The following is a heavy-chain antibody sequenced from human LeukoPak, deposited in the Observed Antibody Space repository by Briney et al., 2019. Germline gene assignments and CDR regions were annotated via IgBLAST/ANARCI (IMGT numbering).Heavy chain of an antibody. J-gene: IGHJ1*01. D-gene: IGHD6-13*01. CDR1: GFTFSSYA. V-gene: IGHV3-23*01. CDR3: AKDMTIYSTSWYEYFQH. Sequence: PGGSLRLSCAASGFTFSSYAMSWVRQAPGKGLEWVSAISGSDGSTYYADSAKGRFTISRDNSKNTVYLQMNSLRAEDTAVYYCAKDMTIYSTSWYEYFQHWGQGTLVTVFS. CDR2: ISGSDGST.